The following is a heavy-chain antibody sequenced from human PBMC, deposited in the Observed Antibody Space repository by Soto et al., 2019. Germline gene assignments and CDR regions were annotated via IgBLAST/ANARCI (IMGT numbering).Heavy chain of an antibody. CDR3: ERPSYGYCSGGSCYGPIVY. V-gene: IGHV4-34*01. J-gene: IGHJ4*02. CDR2: INHSGST. CDR1: GGSFSGYY. Sequence: SETQSLTCAVYGGSFSGYYLSWIRQPPGKGLEWIGEINHSGSTNYNPSLKSRVTISVDTSKNQFSLKLSSVTAADTAVYYCERPSYGYCSGGSCYGPIVYWGQGTLVTVSS. D-gene: IGHD2-15*01.